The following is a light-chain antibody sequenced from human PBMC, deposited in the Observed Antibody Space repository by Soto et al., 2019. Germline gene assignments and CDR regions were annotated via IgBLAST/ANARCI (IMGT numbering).Light chain of an antibody. V-gene: IGLV2-11*01. Sequence: QSALTQPRSVSGSPGQSVTISCTGTSSDVGGYNYVSWYQQHPGEAPKLMIYDVSKRPSGVPDRFSGSKSGNTASLTISGLQAEDGADYYCCSYAGSYKGVVFGGGTKLTVL. CDR1: SSDVGGYNY. CDR2: DVS. CDR3: CSYAGSYKGVV. J-gene: IGLJ2*01.